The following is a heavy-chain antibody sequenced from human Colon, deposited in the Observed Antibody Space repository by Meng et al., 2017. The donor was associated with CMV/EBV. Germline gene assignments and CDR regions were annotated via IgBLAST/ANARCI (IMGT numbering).Heavy chain of an antibody. V-gene: IGHV3-30*02. J-gene: IGHJ6*02. CDR2: IRNDGATQ. Sequence: GESLKISCAASGFRFTSSQMHWVRQAPGKGPEWVAFIRNDGATQHHAHFVKGRFTISRDNSKNTLYLQMNSLRAEDTAVYDCARGDGMDVWGQGTTVTVSS. CDR3: ARGDGMDV. CDR1: GFRFTSSQ.